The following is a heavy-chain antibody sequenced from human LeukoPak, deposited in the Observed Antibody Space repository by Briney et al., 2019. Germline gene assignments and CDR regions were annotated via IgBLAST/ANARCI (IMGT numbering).Heavy chain of an antibody. J-gene: IGHJ4*02. V-gene: IGHV2-70*11. CDR2: IDWDDDK. CDR1: GFSPRTSGMC. D-gene: IGHD3-22*01. Sequence: ESGPALVKPTQTLILTCTFSGFSPRTSGMCVSWIRQPPGKALEWLARIDWDDDKHYSTSLKTRLSTSKDPSKNQVVLTMTNMDPVDTATYDCARISSYDSSGSYYFDSWRQGTLATVSS. CDR3: ARISSYDSSGSYYFDS.